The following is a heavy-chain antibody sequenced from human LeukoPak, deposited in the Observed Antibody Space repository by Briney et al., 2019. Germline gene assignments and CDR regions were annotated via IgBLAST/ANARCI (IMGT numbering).Heavy chain of an antibody. CDR1: GGSFSGYY. V-gene: IGHV4-34*01. Sequence: SETLSLTCAVYGGSFSGYYWSWIRQPPGKGLEWIGEINHSGSTNYNPSLKSRVTISVDTSKNQFSLKLSSVTAADTAVYYCARRMGATFGPAFDIWGQGTMVTVSS. D-gene: IGHD1-26*01. J-gene: IGHJ3*02. CDR3: ARRMGATFGPAFDI. CDR2: INHSGST.